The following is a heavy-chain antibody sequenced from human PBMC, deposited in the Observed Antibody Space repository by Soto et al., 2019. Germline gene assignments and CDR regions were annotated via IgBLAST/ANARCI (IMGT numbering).Heavy chain of an antibody. CDR1: GGTFSSYA. CDR2: IIPIFGTA. CDR3: ATAGRGLRYFDWLKPGFHWFDP. Sequence: QVQLVQSGAEVKKPGSSVKVSCKASGGTFSSYAISWVRQAPGQGLEWMGGIIPIFGTANYAQKFQGRVTITADNSTSTAYMELSSLRSEDTAVYYCATAGRGLRYFDWLKPGFHWFDPWGQGTLVTVSS. J-gene: IGHJ5*02. V-gene: IGHV1-69*06. D-gene: IGHD3-9*01.